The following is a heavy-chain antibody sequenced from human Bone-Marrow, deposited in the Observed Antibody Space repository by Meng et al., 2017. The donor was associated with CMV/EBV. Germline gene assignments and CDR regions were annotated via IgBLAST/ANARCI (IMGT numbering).Heavy chain of an antibody. J-gene: IGHJ5*02. CDR2: IYYSGST. CDR3: ARHGWSRWFDP. V-gene: IGHV4-39*01. D-gene: IGHD2-2*03. CDR1: GGSISSSSYY. Sequence: GSLRLSCTVSGGSISSSSYYWGWIRQPPGQGLEWIGSIYYSGSTYYNPSLKSRVTISVDTSKNQFSLKLSSVTAADTAVYYCARHGWSRWFDPWGQGTRVTVSS.